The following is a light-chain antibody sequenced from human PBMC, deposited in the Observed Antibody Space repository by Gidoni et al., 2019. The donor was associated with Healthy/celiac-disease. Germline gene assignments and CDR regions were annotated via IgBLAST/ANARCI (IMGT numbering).Light chain of an antibody. V-gene: IGLV1-36*01. Sequence: QSVLTQPPSVSEAPMHRVTISCSGSSSNIGTNAVNWYQQLPGKAPKLLIYYDDLLPSGVSDRFSGSKSGTSASLAISGLQSEDEADYYCAAWDDSLNGVVFGGGTKLTVL. CDR2: YDD. CDR1: SSNIGTNA. J-gene: IGLJ2*01. CDR3: AAWDDSLNGVV.